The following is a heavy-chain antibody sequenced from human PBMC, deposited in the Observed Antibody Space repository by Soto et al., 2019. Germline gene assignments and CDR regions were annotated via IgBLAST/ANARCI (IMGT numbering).Heavy chain of an antibody. CDR1: GYTFTSYG. Sequence: QVQLVQSGAEVKKPGASVKVSCKASGYTFTSYGISWVRQAPGQGLEWMGWISAYNGNTNYAQKPQXXXTXXKDTTPSTAYMELRSLRSDDTAVYYCARGESIGDVWGQGTTVTVSS. J-gene: IGHJ6*02. CDR2: ISAYNGNT. V-gene: IGHV1-18*01. D-gene: IGHD6-6*01. CDR3: ARGESIGDV.